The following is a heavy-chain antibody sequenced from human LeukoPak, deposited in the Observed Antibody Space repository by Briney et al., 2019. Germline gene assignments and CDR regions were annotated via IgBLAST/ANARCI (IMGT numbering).Heavy chain of an antibody. V-gene: IGHV4-59*08. J-gene: IGHJ3*02. CDR3: ARVPTPITGTKSGAFDI. CDR1: GGSISSYY. Sequence: SETLSLTCTVSGGSISSYYWSWIRQPPGKGLEWIGYIYHSGSTNYNPSLKSRVTISVDTSKNQFSLKLSSVTAADTAVYYCARVPTPITGTKSGAFDIWGQGTMVTVSS. CDR2: IYHSGST. D-gene: IGHD1-20*01.